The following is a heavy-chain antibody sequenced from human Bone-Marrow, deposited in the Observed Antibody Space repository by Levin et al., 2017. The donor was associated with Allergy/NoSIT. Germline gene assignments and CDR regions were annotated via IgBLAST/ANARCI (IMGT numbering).Heavy chain of an antibody. V-gene: IGHV7-4-1*02. CDR3: VHLAGVDL. CDR2: INTTTGNP. CDR1: GYTYTKYP. D-gene: IGHD3-16*01. Sequence: PTASVKISCKPSGYTYTKYPLNWVRQAPGQGLEWMGWINTTTGNPTYARDFTGRFVFSFDTSVNTAYLQISSLQADDTAKYFCVHLAGVDLWGRGTPVTVSS. J-gene: IGHJ2*01.